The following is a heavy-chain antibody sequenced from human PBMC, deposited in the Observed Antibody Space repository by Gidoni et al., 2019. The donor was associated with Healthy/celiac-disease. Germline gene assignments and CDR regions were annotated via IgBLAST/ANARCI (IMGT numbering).Heavy chain of an antibody. J-gene: IGHJ4*02. D-gene: IGHD1-26*01. CDR1: GGSFSGYY. Sequence: QVQLQQWGAGLLKPSETLSLTCAVYGGSFSGYYWSWIRQPPGKGLEWIGEINHSGSTNYNPPLKSRVTISVDTSKNQFSLKLSSVTAADTAVYYCASGWDAFFDYWGQGTLVTVSA. CDR3: ASGWDAFFDY. V-gene: IGHV4-34*01. CDR2: INHSGST.